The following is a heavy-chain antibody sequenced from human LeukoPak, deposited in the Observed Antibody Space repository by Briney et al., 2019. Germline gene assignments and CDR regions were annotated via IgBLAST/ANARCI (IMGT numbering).Heavy chain of an antibody. V-gene: IGHV5-51*01. CDR2: IYPRDSIT. CDR1: GYSFTNYW. D-gene: IGHD3-22*01. J-gene: IGHJ4*02. CDR3: ARRGDDSSGYYSLDS. Sequence: GESLKISCKGSGYSFTNYWIGWVRQMPGKGLEWMGIIYPRDSITRYSPSFQGQVTISADKSIITAYLQWSSLKASDTAMYYCARRGDDSSGYYSLDSWGQGTLVTVSS.